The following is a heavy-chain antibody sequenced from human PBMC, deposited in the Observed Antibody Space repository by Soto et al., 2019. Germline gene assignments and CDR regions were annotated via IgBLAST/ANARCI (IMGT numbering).Heavy chain of an antibody. Sequence: PSETLSLTCTVSGGSISSGGYYWSWIRRHPGKGLEWIGYIYYSGSTYYNPSLKSRVTISVDTSKNQFSLKLSSVTAADTAVYYCARGSFFQQFDPWGQGTLVTVSS. V-gene: IGHV4-31*03. CDR2: IYYSGST. D-gene: IGHD3-3*02. J-gene: IGHJ5*02. CDR3: ARGSFFQQFDP. CDR1: GGSISSGGYY.